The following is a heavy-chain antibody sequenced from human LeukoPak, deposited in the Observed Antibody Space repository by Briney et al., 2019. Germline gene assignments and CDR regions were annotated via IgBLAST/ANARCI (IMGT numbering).Heavy chain of an antibody. CDR2: INPSGGNT. V-gene: IGHV1-46*01. CDR3: ARDAPRGCSGGSCYSDYYYGMDV. D-gene: IGHD2-15*01. Sequence: ASVTVSCKASGYTFTTYYMHWVRQAPGQGLEWMGIINPSGGNTNYAQKFQGRVTMTRDTSTSTVYMELSSLRSEDTAVYYCARDAPRGCSGGSCYSDYYYGMDVWGQGTTVTVSS. CDR1: GYTFTTYY. J-gene: IGHJ6*02.